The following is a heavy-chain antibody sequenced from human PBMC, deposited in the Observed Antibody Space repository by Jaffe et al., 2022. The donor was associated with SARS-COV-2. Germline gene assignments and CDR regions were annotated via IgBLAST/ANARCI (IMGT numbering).Heavy chain of an antibody. CDR2: IYYSGST. CDR3: ARFSLGTAMDPAAFDI. J-gene: IGHJ3*02. V-gene: IGHV4-59*01. CDR1: GGSISSYY. D-gene: IGHD5-18*01. Sequence: QVQLQESGPGLVKPSETLSLTCTVSGGSISSYYWSWIRQPPGKGLEWIGYIYYSGSTNYNPSLKSRVTISVDTSKNQFSLKLSSVTAADTAVYYCARFSLGTAMDPAAFDIWGQGTMVTVSS.